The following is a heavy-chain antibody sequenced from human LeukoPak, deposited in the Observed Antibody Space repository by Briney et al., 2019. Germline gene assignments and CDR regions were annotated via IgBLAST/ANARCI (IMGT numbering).Heavy chain of an antibody. V-gene: IGHV3-23*01. CDR2: ISADALTT. CDR3: AKETSLTAAADN. D-gene: IGHD1-14*01. J-gene: IGHJ4*02. Sequence: GGSLRLSCAASGFTFTSFAMSWVRQAPGKGLEWVAPISADALTTRYADSVKGRFTISRDSSKNTLYLQMESLRAEYTAIYYCAKETSLTAAADNWGQGTLVTVSS. CDR1: GFTFTSFA.